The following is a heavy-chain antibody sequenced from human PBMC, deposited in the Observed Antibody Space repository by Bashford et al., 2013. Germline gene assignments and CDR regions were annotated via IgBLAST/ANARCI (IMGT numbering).Heavy chain of an antibody. J-gene: IGHJ3*01. CDR2: INPNPNSGAT. CDR3: ARDGPVVGVWNAFDV. V-gene: IGHV1-2*02. D-gene: IGHD1-26*01. Sequence: WVRQAPGQGLEWMGWINPNPNSGATKYAEMFQGRVTMTTDTSVSTAYMELSSLRSDDTAVYYCARDGPVVGVWNAFDVWGQGTVVTVSS.